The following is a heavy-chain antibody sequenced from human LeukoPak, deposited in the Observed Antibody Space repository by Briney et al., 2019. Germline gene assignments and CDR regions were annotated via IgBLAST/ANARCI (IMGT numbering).Heavy chain of an antibody. CDR2: ISYDGSNK. J-gene: IGHJ4*02. D-gene: IGHD2-2*01. Sequence: GRSLRLSCAASGFTFSTYGMHWVRQAPGKGLEGVAVISYDGSNKYYADSVKGRFTISRDNSKNTLYLQMNSLRAEDTAVYYCAKTAWELGYCSSTSCYLFDCWGQGTLVTVSS. V-gene: IGHV3-30*18. CDR1: GFTFSTYG. CDR3: AKTAWELGYCSSTSCYLFDC.